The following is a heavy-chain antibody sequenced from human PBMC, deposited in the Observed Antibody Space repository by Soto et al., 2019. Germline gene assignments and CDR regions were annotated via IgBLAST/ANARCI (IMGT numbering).Heavy chain of an antibody. J-gene: IGHJ4*02. Sequence: QVHLVQSGAEVKKPGASVKVSCKASGYTFTSYGITWVRQAPGQGLAWMGWISAHNGNTDYAQKHQGRDIVTRDTSTSTAYMELRSLISDDTAVYYCARGRYGDYWGQGALVTVSS. D-gene: IGHD1-1*01. CDR2: ISAHNGNT. V-gene: IGHV1-18*01. CDR3: ARGRYGDY. CDR1: GYTFTSYG.